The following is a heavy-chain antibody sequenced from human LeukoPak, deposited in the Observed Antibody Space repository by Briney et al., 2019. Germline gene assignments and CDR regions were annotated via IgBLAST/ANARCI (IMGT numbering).Heavy chain of an antibody. V-gene: IGHV4-39*07. CDR2: IYYSGST. J-gene: IGHJ4*02. CDR3: ARVRLMYGDARGYFDY. D-gene: IGHD4-17*01. Sequence: KPSETLSLTCTVSGGSISSSSYYWGWIRQPPGKGLEWIGSIYYSGSTYYTPSLKSRVTISVDTSKNQFSLKLSSVTAADTAVYYCARVRLMYGDARGYFDYWGQGTLVTVSS. CDR1: GGSISSSSYY.